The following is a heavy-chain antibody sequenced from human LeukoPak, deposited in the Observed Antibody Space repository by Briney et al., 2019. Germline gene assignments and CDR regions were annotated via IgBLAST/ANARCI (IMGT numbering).Heavy chain of an antibody. CDR1: ELTFSNYA. J-gene: IGHJ1*01. V-gene: IGHV3-23*01. CDR2: ICGSGDRS. Sequence: GGCLRLSCAASELTFSNYAMNGVRQAPGKGVEWVSSICGSGDRSNYADSVKGRFTISRDASKNTLYLQMNSLRAEDTAVYYCSRDRSDSTSWYVGSLWGQGTLVTVS. D-gene: IGHD2-2*01. CDR3: SRDRSDSTSWYVGSL.